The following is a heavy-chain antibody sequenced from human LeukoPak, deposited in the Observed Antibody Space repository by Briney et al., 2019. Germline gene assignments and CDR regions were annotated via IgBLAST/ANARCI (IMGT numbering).Heavy chain of an antibody. CDR1: GGSISSYY. CDR2: IYTSGST. Sequence: PSETLSLTCTVSGGSISSYYWSWIRQPAGKGLEWIGRIYTSGSTNYNPSLKSRVTMSVDTSKNQFSLKLSSVTAADTAVYYCARAGRDGDYPYYFDYWGQGTLVTVSS. V-gene: IGHV4-4*07. CDR3: ARAGRDGDYPYYFDY. D-gene: IGHD4-17*01. J-gene: IGHJ4*02.